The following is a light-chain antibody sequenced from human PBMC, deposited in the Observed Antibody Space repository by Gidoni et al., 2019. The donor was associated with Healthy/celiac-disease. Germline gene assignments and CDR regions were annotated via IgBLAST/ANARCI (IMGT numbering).Light chain of an antibody. V-gene: IGKV1-33*01. J-gene: IGKJ3*01. CDR3: QQYDSPPLT. CDR2: DAS. Sequence: DIQMTQYPSTLSASVGDRVTIPCQASQDSSNDLTWYQQKPGKAPKLLIYDASNLETAVPSRFSGSGSGTDFTSTISSLQPEDIATYYCQQYDSPPLTFGPGTKVDIK. CDR1: QDSSND.